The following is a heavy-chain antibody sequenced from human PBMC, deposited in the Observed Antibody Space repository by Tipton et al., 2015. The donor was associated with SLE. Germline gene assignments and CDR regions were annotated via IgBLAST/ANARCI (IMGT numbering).Heavy chain of an antibody. D-gene: IGHD6-19*01. V-gene: IGHV4-59*01. CDR2: IYYTGST. Sequence: TLSLTCTVSGGSINNYYWSWIRQPPGKGLEWIGYIYYTGSTHYNPSLKTRVTISVDTSKSQFSLNLRSVTAADTAVYYCARGGMGIAVAGEFDSWGQGTLVTVPS. J-gene: IGHJ4*02. CDR3: ARGGMGIAVAGEFDS. CDR1: GGSINNYY.